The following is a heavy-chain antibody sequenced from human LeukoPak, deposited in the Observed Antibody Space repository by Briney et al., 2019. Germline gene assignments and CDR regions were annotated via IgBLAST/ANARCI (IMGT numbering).Heavy chain of an antibody. CDR1: GYTFTGYY. CDR2: INPNSGGT. J-gene: IGHJ4*02. Sequence: ASVKVSCKASGYTFTGYYMHWVRQAPGQGLEWMGWINPNSGGTNYAQKLQGRVTMTRDTSISTAYMELSRLRSDDTAVYYCARVSKSRIAARDFDYWGQGTLVTVAS. V-gene: IGHV1-2*02. CDR3: ARVSKSRIAARDFDY. D-gene: IGHD6-6*01.